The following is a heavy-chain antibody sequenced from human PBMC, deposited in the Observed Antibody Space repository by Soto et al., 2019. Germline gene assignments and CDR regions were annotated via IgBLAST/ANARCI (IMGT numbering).Heavy chain of an antibody. V-gene: IGHV4-59*08. Sequence: QVQLEESGPGLVKPSETLSLTCTVSGGSISRYYWSWIRQSPGKGLEWIGYIYHTGTTDYNPSLKSRVTISVDASKKQFSLRLRSVTAAEPAIYYCARLSAGHGDNHDYWGQGTLVTVSS. J-gene: IGHJ4*02. CDR1: GGSISRYY. CDR2: IYHTGTT. CDR3: ARLSAGHGDNHDY. D-gene: IGHD4-17*01.